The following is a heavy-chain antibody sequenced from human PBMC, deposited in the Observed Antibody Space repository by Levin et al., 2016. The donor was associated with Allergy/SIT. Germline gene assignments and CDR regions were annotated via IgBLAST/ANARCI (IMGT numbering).Heavy chain of an antibody. CDR1: GFTFSSYV. Sequence: GGSLRLSCSGSGFTFSSYVMHWVRQPPGRGLEYVSAIASNGMSTYYADSVKGRFTSSRDNSKNTLYLQMNSLRAEDTAVYYCAKVATAWWYFDYWGQGALVTVSS. CDR2: IASNGMST. J-gene: IGHJ4*02. V-gene: IGHV3-64*04. D-gene: IGHD2-21*02. CDR3: AKVATAWWYFDY.